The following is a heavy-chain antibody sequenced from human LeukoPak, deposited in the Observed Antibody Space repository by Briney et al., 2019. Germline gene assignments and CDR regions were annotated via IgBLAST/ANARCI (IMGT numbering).Heavy chain of an antibody. V-gene: IGHV3-48*03. J-gene: IGHJ4*02. CDR1: GFTFSSYE. D-gene: IGHD3-10*01. CDR3: AKGLLPRGVIPGGYFDY. Sequence: GGSLRLSCVASGFTFSSYEMNWVRQAPGKGLEWVSYISSSGSTIYYADSVKGRFTISRDNSKNTLYLQMNSLRAEDTAVYYCAKGLLPRGVIPGGYFDYWGQGTLVTVSS. CDR2: ISSSGSTI.